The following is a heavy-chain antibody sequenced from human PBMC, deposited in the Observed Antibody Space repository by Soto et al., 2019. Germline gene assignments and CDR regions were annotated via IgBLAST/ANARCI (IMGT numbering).Heavy chain of an antibody. CDR2: FDPEDGET. Sequence: GASVKISCKVSGYTLTELSMHWVRQAPGKGLEWMGGFDPEDGETIYAQKFQGRVTMTEDTSTDTAYMELSSLRSEDTAVYYCATDLVKLRTDYYYYGMEVWGKGTKVTVS. V-gene: IGHV1-24*01. CDR3: ATDLVKLRTDYYYYGMEV. D-gene: IGHD3-3*01. CDR1: GYTLTELS. J-gene: IGHJ6*04.